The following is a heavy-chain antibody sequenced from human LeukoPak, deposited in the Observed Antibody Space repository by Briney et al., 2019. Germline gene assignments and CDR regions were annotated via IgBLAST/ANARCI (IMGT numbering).Heavy chain of an antibody. J-gene: IGHJ3*02. V-gene: IGHV3-30*03. CDR3: ARDRGSYDAFDI. D-gene: IGHD1-26*01. CDR1: GFTFSRYS. CDR2: ILYDGRNK. Sequence: GGSLRLSCAASGFTFSRYSMNWVRQAPGKGLEWVAVILYDGRNKYYGDSVEGRFTISRDNSKNTLYLQMNSLRAEDTAVYYCARDRGSYDAFDIWGQGTMVTVSS.